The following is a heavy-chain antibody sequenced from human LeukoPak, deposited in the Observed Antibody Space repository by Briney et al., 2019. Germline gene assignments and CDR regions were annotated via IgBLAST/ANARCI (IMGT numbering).Heavy chain of an antibody. J-gene: IGHJ5*02. CDR3: AIVRSMVRGNNWFDP. CDR1: GYTFTSYD. V-gene: IGHV1-8*01. D-gene: IGHD3-10*01. CDR2: MKHNRGNT. Sequence: WASVRVSCTASGYTFTSYDINWVRQAPGQGLEWMGWMKHNRGNTDYAQTLKGRVTMTRYTSISTAYMELSSLRSEDTAVYYCAIVRSMVRGNNWFDPWGQGTLVTV.